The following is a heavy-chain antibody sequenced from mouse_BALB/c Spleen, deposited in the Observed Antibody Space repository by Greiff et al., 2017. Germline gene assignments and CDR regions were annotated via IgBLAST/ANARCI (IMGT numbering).Heavy chain of an antibody. V-gene: IGHV5-12-1*01. J-gene: IGHJ3*01. CDR3: ARHGYYGSS. CDR1: GFAFSSYD. D-gene: IGHD1-1*01. Sequence: EVHLVESGGGLVKPGGSLKLSCAASGFAFSSYDMSWVRQTPEKRLEWVAYISSGGGSTYYPDTMERRFIISRDNTKKTLYLQISSLRSEDTALYYCARHGYYGSSWGQGTLVTVSA. CDR2: ISSGGGST.